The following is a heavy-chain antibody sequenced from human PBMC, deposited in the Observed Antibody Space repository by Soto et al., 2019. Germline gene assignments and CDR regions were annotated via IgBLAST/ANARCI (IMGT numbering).Heavy chain of an antibody. CDR2: ISNRGDT. CDR1: GFIVSDTY. CDR3: AKEPRYCRGGSCSITGDAYDI. V-gene: IGHV3-66*01. Sequence: EVQLVESGGGLVQPGGSLRLSCTASGFIVSDTYVNWVRQAPGKGLEWVSVISNRGDTPYADSVRGRFSLSRDISDNTLHLQMNTLRVEDTAVYYCAKEPRYCRGGSCSITGDAYDIWGQGTMVTVSS. J-gene: IGHJ3*02. D-gene: IGHD2-15*01.